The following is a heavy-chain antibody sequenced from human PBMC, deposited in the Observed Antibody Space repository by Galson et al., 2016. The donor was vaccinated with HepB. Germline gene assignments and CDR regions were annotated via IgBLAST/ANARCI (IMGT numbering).Heavy chain of an antibody. V-gene: IGHV4-39*07. CDR3: AREDLSNWFDT. Sequence: LSLTCTVSGGSITSSSHYWGWIRQPPGKGLEWIGSIYYKGSTYYNPSLKSRITMSIDTSKNQFSLHLSSVSAADTAIFYCAREDLSNWFDTWGQGALVTVSS. CDR2: IYYKGST. J-gene: IGHJ5*02. CDR1: GGSITSSSHY. D-gene: IGHD5/OR15-5a*01.